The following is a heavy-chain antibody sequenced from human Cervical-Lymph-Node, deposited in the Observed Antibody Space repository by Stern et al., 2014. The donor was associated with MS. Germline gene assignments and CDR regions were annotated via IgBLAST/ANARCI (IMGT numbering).Heavy chain of an antibody. J-gene: IGHJ4*02. CDR3: APTMYLSCWPFDN. CDR2: ISSRSSPT. Sequence: EVQLVESGGGLVQPGGSLRLSCAPSGFAFSSYAMNWVRQAPGKGLEWVSYISSRSSPTYYADSVKGRVTISRDNAKNSLFLQMNSLRAEDTAVYYCAPTMYLSCWPFDNWGQGTLVTVSS. V-gene: IGHV3-48*01. CDR1: GFAFSSYA. D-gene: IGHD6-19*01.